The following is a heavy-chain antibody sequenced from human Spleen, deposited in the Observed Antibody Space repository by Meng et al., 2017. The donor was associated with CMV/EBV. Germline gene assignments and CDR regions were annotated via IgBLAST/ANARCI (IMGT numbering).Heavy chain of an antibody. J-gene: IGHJ4*02. CDR1: FTFSSYW. CDR3: ARDPVVAAGTVYSYFDY. CDR2: INSDGSST. V-gene: IGHV3-74*01. D-gene: IGHD6-13*01. Sequence: FTFSSYWMHWVRQAPGKGLEWVSRINSDGSSTSYADSVKGRFTISRDNAKNTLYLQMNSLRAEDTAVYYCARDPVVAAGTVYSYFDYWGQGTLVTVSS.